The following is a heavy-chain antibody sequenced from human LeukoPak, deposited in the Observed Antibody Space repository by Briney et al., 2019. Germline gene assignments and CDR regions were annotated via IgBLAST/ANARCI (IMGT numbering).Heavy chain of an antibody. V-gene: IGHV3-23*01. CDR3: ATTINTNYYDSSSLLNYFDY. CDR2: ISGSGGNT. CDR1: GFTFSSYA. J-gene: IGHJ4*02. Sequence: PGGSPRLSCAASGFTFSSYAMSWVRQAPGKGLEWVSGISGSGGNTYYADSVKGRFTISRDNSKNTLYLQMNSLRAEDTAVYYCATTINTNYYDSSSLLNYFDYWGQGTLVTVSS. D-gene: IGHD3-22*01.